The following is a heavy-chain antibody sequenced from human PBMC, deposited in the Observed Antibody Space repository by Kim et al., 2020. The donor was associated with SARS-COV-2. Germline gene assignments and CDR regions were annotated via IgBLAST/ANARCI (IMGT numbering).Heavy chain of an antibody. V-gene: IGHV4-59*13. CDR3: ARDRRGQWLDFDY. Sequence: SETLSLTCTVSGGSISSYYWSWIRQPPGKGLEWIGYIYYSGSTNYNPSLKSRVTISVDTSKNQFSLKLSSVTAADTAVYYCARDRRGQWLDFDYWGQGTLVTVSS. CDR1: GGSISSYY. D-gene: IGHD6-19*01. CDR2: IYYSGST. J-gene: IGHJ4*02.